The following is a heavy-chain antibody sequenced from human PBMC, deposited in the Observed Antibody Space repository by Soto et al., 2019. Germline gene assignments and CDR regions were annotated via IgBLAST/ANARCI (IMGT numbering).Heavy chain of an antibody. CDR2: IWDDGSKK. J-gene: IGHJ6*02. CDR3: ARDLEGATYYYHGKDV. CDR1: GFAFSRYG. D-gene: IGHD1-26*01. Sequence: GGCPGPSCSKFGFAFSRYGVYLVRQAPGQGLEGVAVIWDDGSKKYYADSVKGRFTISRDNSKNTLYLQMNSLRAEDTAVYYCARDLEGATYYYHGKDVWGQGTTVTVSS. V-gene: IGHV3-33*07.